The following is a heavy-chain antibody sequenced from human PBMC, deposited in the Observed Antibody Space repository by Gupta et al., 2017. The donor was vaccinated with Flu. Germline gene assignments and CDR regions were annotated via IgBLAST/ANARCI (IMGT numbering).Heavy chain of an antibody. J-gene: IGHJ4*02. CDR3: VKDYWSHFFDSSGYYHDW. Sequence: GKGVECVSSISGSSSSKDYADSVKGLFTIFRDNAKNSLYLEMDTLRAEDTAIYYCVKDYWSHFFDSSGYYHDWWGQGTLVTVSS. CDR2: ISGSSSSK. V-gene: IGHV3-21*06. D-gene: IGHD3-22*01.